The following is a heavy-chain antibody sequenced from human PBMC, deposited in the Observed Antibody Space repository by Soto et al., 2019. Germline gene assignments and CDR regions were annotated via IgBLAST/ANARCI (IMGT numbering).Heavy chain of an antibody. CDR1: DFTVSGNS. J-gene: IGHJ5*02. CDR2: IYIAGST. V-gene: IGHV3-53*01. Sequence: EVHLVESGGGLIQPGGSLRLSCAASDFTVSGNSVSWVRQAPGKGLEWVSGIYIAGSTYYADSVKGRFTISRDNSKNTLYLQMTNLRADDTAVYYCARGRYNWFDPWGQGTLVTVSS. CDR3: ARGRYNWFDP.